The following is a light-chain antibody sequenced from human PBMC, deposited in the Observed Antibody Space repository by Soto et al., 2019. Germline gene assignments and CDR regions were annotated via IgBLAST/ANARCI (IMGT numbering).Light chain of an antibody. CDR1: QSVTNN. CDR2: GAS. V-gene: IGKV3-15*01. CDR3: QEYRLWPLT. Sequence: EIVMTRSPATLSVPPGERATLSCRVIQSVTNNLAWYQQKAGQAPRLLIYGASTRATGIPARFSGSGSGTEFSLTISSLQSEDFAVYFCQEYRLWPLTFGGGTKVDIK. J-gene: IGKJ4*01.